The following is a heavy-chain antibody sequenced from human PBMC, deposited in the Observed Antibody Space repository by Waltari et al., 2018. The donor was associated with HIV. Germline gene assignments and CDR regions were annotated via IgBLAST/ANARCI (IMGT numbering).Heavy chain of an antibody. CDR2: ITSSGYTI. J-gene: IGHJ4*02. Sequence: EVQLVESGGGLVQPGGSLRLSGVASGSPFSSYNMNWVRQAPGKGLEWLSYITSSGYTIYYADSVEGRFTVSRDNAKNSLYLQMNSLRAEDTAVYYCARTTHGIDFWGQGTLVTVSS. CDR3: ARTTHGIDF. CDR1: GSPFSSYN. D-gene: IGHD1-1*01. V-gene: IGHV3-48*04.